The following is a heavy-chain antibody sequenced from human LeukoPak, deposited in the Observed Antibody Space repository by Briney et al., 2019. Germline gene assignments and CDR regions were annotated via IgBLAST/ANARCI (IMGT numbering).Heavy chain of an antibody. CDR1: GFTFSSYS. J-gene: IGHJ4*02. V-gene: IGHV3-48*01. Sequence: GGSLRLSCAASGFTFSSYSMNWVRQAPGKGLEWVSYISRSSSTSYYADSVKGRFAISRDNAKNSLYLQMNSLRAEDTAVYYCARVAPGADDYHFDYWGQGTLVTVSS. D-gene: IGHD1-26*01. CDR3: ARVAPGADDYHFDY. CDR2: ISRSSSTS.